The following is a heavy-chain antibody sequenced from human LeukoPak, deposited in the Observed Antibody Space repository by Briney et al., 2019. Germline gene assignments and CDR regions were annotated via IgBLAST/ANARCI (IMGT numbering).Heavy chain of an antibody. CDR1: GYTFTKYG. J-gene: IGHJ3*02. Sequence: GASVKVSCKASGYTFTKYGVSWVRQAPGQGPEWMGWISAYNGDIKYAQRGKGRVTMTTDTSTSTVYMELRSLRSDDTAVYYCARESGSDAFDIWGQGTMVTVSS. V-gene: IGHV1-18*01. CDR3: ARESGSDAFDI. CDR2: ISAYNGDI.